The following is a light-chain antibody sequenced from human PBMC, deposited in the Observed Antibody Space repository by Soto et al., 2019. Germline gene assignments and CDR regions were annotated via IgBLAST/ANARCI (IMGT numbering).Light chain of an antibody. CDR1: SSDVGGYNY. Sequence: QSVLTQPGSVSGSPGQSITISCTGTSSDVGGYNYVSWYQQHPGKAPKLMIYDVSNRPSGVSNRFSGSKSGNTASLTISGLQAEDEAAYYCSSYTSSSTLGVFGTGTKLTVL. CDR3: SSYTSSSTLGV. V-gene: IGLV2-14*01. J-gene: IGLJ1*01. CDR2: DVS.